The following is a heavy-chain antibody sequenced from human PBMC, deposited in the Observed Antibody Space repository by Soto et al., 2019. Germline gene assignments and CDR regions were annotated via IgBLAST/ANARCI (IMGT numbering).Heavy chain of an antibody. CDR1: GFTFSEYS. V-gene: IGHV3-21*01. J-gene: IGHJ4*02. CDR2: ITHSGTYV. Sequence: GGSLRLSCAASGFTFSEYSMSWVRQAPGKGLEWVSSITHSGTYVYYADSVKGRFTISRDSASNSLFLQMTSLRAEDTAVYHCARARGNDWYSDYWGQGTLVTVSS. D-gene: IGHD5-12*01. CDR3: ARARGNDWYSDY.